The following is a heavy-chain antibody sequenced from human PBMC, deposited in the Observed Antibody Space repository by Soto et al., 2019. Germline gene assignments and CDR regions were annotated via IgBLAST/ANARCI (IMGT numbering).Heavy chain of an antibody. CDR3: ARGGPYRAFDI. Sequence: GGSLRLSCAASGFTFSSYDMHWVRQATGKGLEWVSAIGTAGDTYYPGSVKGRFTISRENAKNSLYLQMNSLRAGDTAVYYCARGGPYRAFDIWGQGTMVTVSS. CDR2: IGTAGDT. J-gene: IGHJ3*02. D-gene: IGHD2-2*02. CDR1: GFTFSSYD. V-gene: IGHV3-13*01.